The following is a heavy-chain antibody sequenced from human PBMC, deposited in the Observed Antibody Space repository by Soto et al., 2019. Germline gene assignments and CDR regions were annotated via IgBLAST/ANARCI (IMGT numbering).Heavy chain of an antibody. D-gene: IGHD2-15*01. Sequence: GGSLRLSCAASGSTFSSYAMHWVRQAPGKGLEWVSYISSSSSTIYYADSVKGRFTISRDNAKNSLYLQMNSLRAEDTAVYYCARGTPTDWYFDLWGRGTLVTVSS. CDR2: ISSSSSTI. CDR1: GSTFSSYA. V-gene: IGHV3-48*01. J-gene: IGHJ2*01. CDR3: ARGTPTDWYFDL.